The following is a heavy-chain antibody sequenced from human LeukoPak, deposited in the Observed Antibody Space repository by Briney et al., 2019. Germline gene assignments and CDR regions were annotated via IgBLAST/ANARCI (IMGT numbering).Heavy chain of an antibody. CDR1: GGSISSGGYC. V-gene: IGHV4-31*03. CDR3: ARDRVDTAAMDV. D-gene: IGHD5-18*01. J-gene: IGHJ6*03. CDR2: IYYSGST. Sequence: SETLSLTCTVSGGSISSGGYCWSWIRQHPGKGLEWIGYIYYSGSTYYNPSLKSRVTISVDTSKNQFSLKLSSVTAADTAVYYCARDRVDTAAMDVWGKGTTVTVSS.